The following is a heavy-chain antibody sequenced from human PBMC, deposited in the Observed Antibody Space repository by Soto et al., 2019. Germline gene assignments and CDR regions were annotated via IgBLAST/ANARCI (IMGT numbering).Heavy chain of an antibody. CDR2: ILYDGRKQ. D-gene: IGHD2-21*02. CDR3: AKLSLAYCGGDCYSPSTYANFDA. CDR1: GFTFSKYG. Sequence: QVQLVESGGGVVQPGTSLRLSCVVSGFTFSKYGIHWLRQSPGKGLEWVAVILYDGRKQYYADSVKGRFTISRDNSKTTLYLQMNSLRANDTAVYYCAKLSLAYCGGDCYSPSTYANFDAWVQGTMITVSS. J-gene: IGHJ3*01. V-gene: IGHV3-30*18.